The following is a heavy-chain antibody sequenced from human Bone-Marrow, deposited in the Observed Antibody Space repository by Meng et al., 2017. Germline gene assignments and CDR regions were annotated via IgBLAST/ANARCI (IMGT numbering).Heavy chain of an antibody. CDR3: ARGPTTMAHDFDY. D-gene: IGHD4-11*01. CDR2: INHSGST. CDR1: GGSFSDYY. Sequence: QGQLQQWGAGLLKPSAALSLTCVVFGGSFSDYYWSWISQPPGKGLEWIGEINHSGSTNYNPSLEGRATISVDTSQNNLSLRLSSVTAADSAVYYCARGPTTMAHDFDYWGQGTLVTVSS. V-gene: IGHV4-34*01. J-gene: IGHJ4*02.